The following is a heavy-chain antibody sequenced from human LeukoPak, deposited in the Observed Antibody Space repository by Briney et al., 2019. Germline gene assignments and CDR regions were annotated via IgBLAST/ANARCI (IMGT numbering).Heavy chain of an antibody. D-gene: IGHD5-12*01. CDR2: IFHTGRT. Sequence: SETLSLTCKVSGYSIGRDYYWAWLRQPPGKGLEWIGSIFHTGRTVYNPSYESRLTISMDTSKNEFFLRLTSVTAADKAVYFCARDGGYPTTDEGFDPWGLGTLVTVSS. CDR1: GYSIGRDYY. V-gene: IGHV4-38-2*02. CDR3: ARDGGYPTTDEGFDP. J-gene: IGHJ5*02.